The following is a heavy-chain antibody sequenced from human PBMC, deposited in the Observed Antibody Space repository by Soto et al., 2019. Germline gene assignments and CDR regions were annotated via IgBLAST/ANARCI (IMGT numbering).Heavy chain of an antibody. Sequence: LRLSCAASGFTFSSYSMNWVRQAPGKGLEWVSSISSSSSYIYYADSVKGRFTISRDNAKNSLYLQMNSLRAEDTAVYYCARVHSSSRYYFDYWGQGTLVTVSS. CDR2: ISSSSSYI. CDR3: ARVHSSSRYYFDY. CDR1: GFTFSSYS. V-gene: IGHV3-21*01. J-gene: IGHJ4*02. D-gene: IGHD6-13*01.